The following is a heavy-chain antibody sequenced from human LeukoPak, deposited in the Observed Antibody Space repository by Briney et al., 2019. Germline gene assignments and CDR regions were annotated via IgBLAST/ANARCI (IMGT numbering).Heavy chain of an antibody. Sequence: MASPTLSLTRAVDDGSFAGYYWRWSRLPPRSWLGWMVKVNHDGSTSYKPSLKSQVTISVDTSTRPFFLKLSTVTAADTAVYYVVRGVGGAVARDFDYWGQRPLVTVSS. J-gene: IGHJ4*02. CDR3: VRGVGGAVARDFDY. D-gene: IGHD3-16*01. CDR1: DGSFAGYY. CDR2: VNHDGST. V-gene: IGHV4-34*01.